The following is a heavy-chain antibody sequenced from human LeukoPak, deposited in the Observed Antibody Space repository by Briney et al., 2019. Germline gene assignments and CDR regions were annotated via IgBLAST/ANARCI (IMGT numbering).Heavy chain of an antibody. CDR1: GGTFSSYA. V-gene: IGHV1-69*06. D-gene: IGHD5-24*01. J-gene: IGHJ6*03. CDR3: ARGRDGYNFDYYYMDV. Sequence: SVKVSCKASGGTFSSYAISWVRQAPGQGLEWMGGIIPIFGTANYAQKFQGRVTITADKSTSTAYMELSSLRSEDTAVYYCARGRDGYNFDYYYMDVWGKGTTVTVSS. CDR2: IIPIFGTA.